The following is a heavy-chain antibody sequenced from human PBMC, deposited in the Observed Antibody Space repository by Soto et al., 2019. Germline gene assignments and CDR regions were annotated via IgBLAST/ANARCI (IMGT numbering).Heavy chain of an antibody. J-gene: IGHJ3*02. CDR3: ARDSCSGGSCYYYAFDI. Sequence: EVQLVESGGGLVKPGGSLRLSCAASGFTFSSYSMNWVRQAPGKGLEWVSSISSSSSYIYYADSVKGRFTISRDNAKNSLYLQMNSLRAEDTAVYYCARDSCSGGSCYYYAFDIWGQGTMVTVSS. CDR1: GFTFSSYS. V-gene: IGHV3-21*01. CDR2: ISSSSSYI. D-gene: IGHD2-15*01.